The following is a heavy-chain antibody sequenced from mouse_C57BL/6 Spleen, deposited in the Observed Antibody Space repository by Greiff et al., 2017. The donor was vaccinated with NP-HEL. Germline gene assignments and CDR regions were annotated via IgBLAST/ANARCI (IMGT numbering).Heavy chain of an antibody. D-gene: IGHD4-1*01. CDR3: ARKLTGAFDY. J-gene: IGHJ2*01. CDR2: ISSGSSTI. Sequence: DVKLVESGGGLVKPGGSLKLSWAASGFTFSDYGMHWVRQAPEKGLEWVAYISSGSSTIYYADTVKGRFTISRDNAKNTLFLQMTSLRSEDTAMYYCARKLTGAFDYWGQGTTLTVSS. V-gene: IGHV5-17*01. CDR1: GFTFSDYG.